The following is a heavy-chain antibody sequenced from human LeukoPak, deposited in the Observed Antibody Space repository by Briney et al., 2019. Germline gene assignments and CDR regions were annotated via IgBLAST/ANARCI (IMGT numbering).Heavy chain of an antibody. CDR2: IKQDGSKK. CDR3: TRVGYIDEGIDY. J-gene: IGHJ4*02. D-gene: IGHD5-24*01. V-gene: IGHV3-7*04. CDR1: GFTLSSHN. Sequence: PGGSLRLSCVASGFTLSSHNKNWVRKAPGKGLEWVANIKQDGSKKSYVDSVKGRFTISRDNAKNSLYLQMNSLRAEDTAIYYCTRVGYIDEGIDYWGQGTLVTVSS.